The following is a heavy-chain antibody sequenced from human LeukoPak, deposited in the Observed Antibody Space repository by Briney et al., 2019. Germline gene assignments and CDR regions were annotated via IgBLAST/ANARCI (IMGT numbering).Heavy chain of an antibody. CDR1: GFTFSSHA. CDR3: AKGSSNWLDHYYFDF. J-gene: IGHJ4*02. V-gene: IGHV3-30-3*01. D-gene: IGHD6-13*01. Sequence: GGSLRLSCAASGFTFSSHAMHWVRQAPGKGLEWVAVISYDGSNNYSADSVKGRFTISRDNSKNTLYLQMNSLRVEDTAVYYCAKGSSNWLDHYYFDFWGQGTLVTVSS. CDR2: ISYDGSNN.